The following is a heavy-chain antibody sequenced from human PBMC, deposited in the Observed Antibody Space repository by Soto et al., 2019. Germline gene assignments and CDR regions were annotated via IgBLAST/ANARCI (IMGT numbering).Heavy chain of an antibody. V-gene: IGHV1-18*01. Sequence: QVQLVQSGAEVKKPGASVKVSCKASGYTFTYYAISWVRQAPGQGLEWMGWISPYSHNTNYAQKLQGRVTMTTDTFTNTADMELRSLRSDDTAVYYCARDNRLNPSFYGMDVWGQGTTVTVSS. D-gene: IGHD3-16*02. CDR1: GYTFTYYA. J-gene: IGHJ6*02. CDR2: ISPYSHNT. CDR3: ARDNRLNPSFYGMDV.